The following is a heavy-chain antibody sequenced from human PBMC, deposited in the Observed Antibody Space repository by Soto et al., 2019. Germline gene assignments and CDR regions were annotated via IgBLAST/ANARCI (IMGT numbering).Heavy chain of an antibody. CDR2: TSYDGSNN. CDR3: ARWGTTGGLVV. J-gene: IGHJ4*02. D-gene: IGHD3-16*01. Sequence: QVQLVESGGGVVQPGTSLRLSCVGSGFTFRSYVIHWVRQARGKGLEWVALTSYDGSNNFYGDSVKGRFTISRDNSRNTVELPMDSLRLEDTALYYCARWGTTGGLVVWGQGTLVSVSS. CDR1: GFTFRSYV. V-gene: IGHV3-33*05.